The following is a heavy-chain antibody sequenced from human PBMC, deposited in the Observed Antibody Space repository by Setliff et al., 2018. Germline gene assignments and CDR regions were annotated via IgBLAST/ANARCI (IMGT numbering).Heavy chain of an antibody. D-gene: IGHD7-27*01. CDR3: ARDPTGSHLTANAFDI. V-gene: IGHV1-46*03. CDR2: INTSAGST. CDR1: GYTFTSYY. Sequence: GASVKVSCKASGYTFTSYYMHWVRQAPGQGLEWMGLINTSAGSTSNAQKFQGRITMTRDTSTSTIYMELSSLRSDDTAVYYCARDPTGSHLTANAFDIWGQGTMVTVSS. J-gene: IGHJ3*02.